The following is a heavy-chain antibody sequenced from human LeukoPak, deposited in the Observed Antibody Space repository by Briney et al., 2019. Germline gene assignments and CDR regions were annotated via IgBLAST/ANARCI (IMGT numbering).Heavy chain of an antibody. J-gene: IGHJ4*02. CDR2: ISAYNGNT. Sequence: ASVKVSCKASGYTFTSYGISWVRQAPGQGLEWMGWISAYNGNTNYAQKLQGRVTMTTDTSTSTAYMELRSLRSDDTAVYYCARDASAMVRGAGGYWGQGTLVTVSS. V-gene: IGHV1-18*01. CDR3: ARDASAMVRGAGGY. CDR1: GYTFTSYG. D-gene: IGHD3-10*01.